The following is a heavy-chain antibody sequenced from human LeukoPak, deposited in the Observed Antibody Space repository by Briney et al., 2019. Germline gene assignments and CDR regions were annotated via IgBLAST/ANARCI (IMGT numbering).Heavy chain of an antibody. D-gene: IGHD6-25*01. V-gene: IGHV4-39*07. CDR3: ARGGYWFDP. CDR1: GGSISSSTYY. J-gene: IGHJ5*02. Sequence: SETLSLTCTVSGGSISSSTYYWGWIRQPPGKGLEWIGSIFYSGRTYYNPSLKSRVTMSVDTSKNQFSLKMSSVTAADTAVYYCARGGYWFDPWGQGTLVTVSS. CDR2: IFYSGRT.